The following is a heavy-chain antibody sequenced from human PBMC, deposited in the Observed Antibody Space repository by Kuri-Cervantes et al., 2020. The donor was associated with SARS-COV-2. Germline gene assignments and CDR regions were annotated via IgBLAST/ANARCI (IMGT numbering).Heavy chain of an antibody. D-gene: IGHD2-15*01. CDR2: IYYSGAT. Sequence: SGPTLVKPTETLTLTCTVSGFSLSNARMGVSWIRQPPGKGLEWIGSIYYSGATYYNPSLKSRVIISVDTSKNQFSLKLNSVTAADTALYSCAREGYCNATTCNANWFDPWGQGTLVTVSS. V-gene: IGHV4-39*07. CDR3: AREGYCNATTCNANWFDP. J-gene: IGHJ5*02. CDR1: GFSLSNARMG.